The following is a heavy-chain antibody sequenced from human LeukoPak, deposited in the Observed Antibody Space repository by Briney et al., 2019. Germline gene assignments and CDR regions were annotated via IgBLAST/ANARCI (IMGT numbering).Heavy chain of an antibody. Sequence: SETLSLTCTVSGGSISSYYWSWIRQPPGKGLEWIGYIYYSGSTNYNPSLKSRVTISVDTSKNQFSLKLSSVTAADTAVYYCARGSRGSSSGRVSRYFDYWGQGTLVTVSS. J-gene: IGHJ4*02. CDR2: IYYSGST. CDR3: ARGSRGSSSGRVSRYFDY. D-gene: IGHD6-6*01. V-gene: IGHV4-59*12. CDR1: GGSISSYY.